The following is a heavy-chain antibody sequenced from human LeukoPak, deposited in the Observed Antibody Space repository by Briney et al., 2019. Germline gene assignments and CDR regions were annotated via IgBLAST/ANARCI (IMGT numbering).Heavy chain of an antibody. CDR2: IIPIFGTA. CDR3: ARVSFCSGSSCYAGHDY. CDR1: GGTFTSYA. D-gene: IGHD2-15*01. Sequence: SVKVSCKASGGTFTSYAISWVRQAPGQGLEWMGRIIPIFGTATYAQKFQGRVTITADKSTSTAYMELSSLRSEDTAVYYCARVSFCSGSSCYAGHDYWGQGTLVTVSS. J-gene: IGHJ4*02. V-gene: IGHV1-69*06.